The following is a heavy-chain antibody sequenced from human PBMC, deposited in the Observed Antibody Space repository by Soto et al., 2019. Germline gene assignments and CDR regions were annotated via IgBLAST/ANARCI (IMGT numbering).Heavy chain of an antibody. CDR2: IYYSGST. CDR1: GGSISSYY. J-gene: IGHJ4*02. D-gene: IGHD3-10*01. Sequence: SETLSLTCTVSGGSISSYYWSWIRQPPGKGLEWIGYIYYSGSTNYNPSLKSRVTISVDTSKNQFSLKLSSVTAADTAVYYCARSLWFGTVRLLYYFDYWGQGTLVTVSS. V-gene: IGHV4-59*01. CDR3: ARSLWFGTVRLLYYFDY.